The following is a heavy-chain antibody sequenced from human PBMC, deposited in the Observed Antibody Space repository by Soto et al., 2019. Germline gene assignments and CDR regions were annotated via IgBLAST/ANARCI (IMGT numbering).Heavy chain of an antibody. CDR1: GSTFTSYG. V-gene: IGHV1-18*04. Sequence: ASVKVSCKPSGSTFTSYGISWVRQDPGQGLEWMGWISTYNGNTNYAQKFQGRATMTTDTSTTTAYMELRSLKSDDTAVYYCARLLFLEWFDDYWGQGTLVTVSS. CDR2: ISTYNGNT. J-gene: IGHJ4*02. CDR3: ARLLFLEWFDDY. D-gene: IGHD3-3*01.